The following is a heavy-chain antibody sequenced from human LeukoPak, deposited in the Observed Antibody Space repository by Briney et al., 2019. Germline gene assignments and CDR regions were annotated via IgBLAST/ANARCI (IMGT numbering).Heavy chain of an antibody. D-gene: IGHD2/OR15-2a*01. J-gene: IGHJ4*02. CDR3: GRECNGCGIDY. CDR1: GFTVSSNY. V-gene: IGHV3-53*01. CDR2: IYSGGST. Sequence: GGSLRLSCAASGFTVSSNYMSWVRQAPGKGLEWVSVIYSGGSTYYADSVKGRFTISRDNSKNTLYLQMNSLRAEDTAVYYCGRECNGCGIDYWGQGTLVAVSS.